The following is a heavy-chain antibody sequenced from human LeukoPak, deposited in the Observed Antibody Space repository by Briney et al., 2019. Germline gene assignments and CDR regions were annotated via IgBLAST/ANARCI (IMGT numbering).Heavy chain of an antibody. D-gene: IGHD1-7*01. CDR2: IYSGGST. J-gene: IGHJ5*02. Sequence: PGGSLRLSCAASGFTFSSYSMNWVRQAPGKGLEWVSVIYSGGSTYYADTAKGRFTISRDNSKNTLYLQMNSLRAGDTAVYYCARELVNWFDPWGQGTLVTVSS. CDR3: ARELVNWFDP. V-gene: IGHV3-66*02. CDR1: GFTFSSYS.